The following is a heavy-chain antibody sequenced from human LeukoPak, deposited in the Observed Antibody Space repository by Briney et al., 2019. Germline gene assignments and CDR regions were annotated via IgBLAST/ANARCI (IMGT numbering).Heavy chain of an antibody. CDR1: GYSISSGYY. J-gene: IGHJ4*02. Sequence: PSETLSLTCAVSGYSISSGYYWGWIRQPPGKGLEWIGSIYHSGSTYYNPSLESRVTISVDTSKNQFSLKLSSVTAADTAVYYCASVPAALSPLPDYWGQGTLVTVSS. D-gene: IGHD2-2*01. V-gene: IGHV4-38-2*01. CDR3: ASVPAALSPLPDY. CDR2: IYHSGST.